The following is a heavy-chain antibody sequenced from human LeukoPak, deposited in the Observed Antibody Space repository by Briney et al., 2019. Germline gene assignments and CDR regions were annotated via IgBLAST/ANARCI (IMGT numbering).Heavy chain of an antibody. CDR3: ESGGLPLDYYYYMDV. Sequence: SETLSLTCTVSGGSISSSSYYWGWIRQPPGKGLEWIESIYYSGSTYYNPSLKSRVTISLHKSKYQFSLKLRSVTAADTAVYYCESGGLPLDYYYYMDVWGKGTTVTVSS. J-gene: IGHJ6*03. CDR2: IYYSGST. D-gene: IGHD3-16*01. CDR1: GGSISSSSYY. V-gene: IGHV4-39*01.